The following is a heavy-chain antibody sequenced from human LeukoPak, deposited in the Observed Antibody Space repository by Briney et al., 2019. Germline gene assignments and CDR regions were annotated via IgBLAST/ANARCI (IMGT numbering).Heavy chain of an antibody. CDR3: VRVSVDTATRRAFDI. Sequence: GGSLRLSCAASGFTFSSYGMHWVRQAPGKGLEWVAVIWYDGSNKYYADSVKGRFTISRDNSKNTLYLQMNSLRAEDTAVYYCVRVSVDTATRRAFDIWGQGTMVTVSS. CDR2: IWYDGSNK. J-gene: IGHJ3*02. CDR1: GFTFSSYG. V-gene: IGHV3-33*01. D-gene: IGHD5-18*01.